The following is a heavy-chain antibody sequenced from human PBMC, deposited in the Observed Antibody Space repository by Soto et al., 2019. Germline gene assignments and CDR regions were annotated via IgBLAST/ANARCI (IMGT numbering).Heavy chain of an antibody. D-gene: IGHD3-16*01. J-gene: IGHJ4*02. V-gene: IGHV3-64*07. CDR3: ARDFGGNTAIDS. Sequence: EVHLVESGGGLVQPGGSLRLSCAASGSSITHFAMHWVRQAPGRGLEYVSVISKNGDNTYYADSVRGTFTISRDNSKSTVYLQMVSLRPEDTAVYYCARDFGGNTAIDSWGQGTLVTVSP. CDR2: ISKNGDNT. CDR1: GSSITHFA.